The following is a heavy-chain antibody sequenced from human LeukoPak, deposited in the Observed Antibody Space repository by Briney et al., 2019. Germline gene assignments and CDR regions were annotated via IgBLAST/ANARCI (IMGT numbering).Heavy chain of an antibody. Sequence: HPGGSLILSCAASGFTVSDTYMSWVRQAAGKGWEWVSIIFDAGRTTYGDSVKGRFTVSRDTYKNTLFLQMKSLRADDTAVYYCAGATKWLAHDFWGQGTLVTVSS. V-gene: IGHV3-53*01. CDR3: AGATKWLAHDF. D-gene: IGHD6-19*01. CDR1: GFTVSDTY. J-gene: IGHJ4*02. CDR2: IFDAGRT.